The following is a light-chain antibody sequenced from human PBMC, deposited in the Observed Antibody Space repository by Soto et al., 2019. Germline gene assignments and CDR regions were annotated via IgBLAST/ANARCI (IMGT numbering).Light chain of an antibody. V-gene: IGKV1D-12*01. CDR1: QDISRW. Sequence: DVQMTQSPSPVSASVGDRVTITCRASQDISRWLAWYQQKPGQAPKFLIYAASNLQSGDPSRFSGSGSWTDFALTISSLQPEDFATYDCQQCNNFPVTFGQGTRLEMK. J-gene: IGKJ5*01. CDR3: QQCNNFPVT. CDR2: AAS.